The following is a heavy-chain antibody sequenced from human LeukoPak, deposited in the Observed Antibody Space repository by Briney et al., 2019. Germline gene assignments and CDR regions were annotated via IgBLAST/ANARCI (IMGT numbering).Heavy chain of an antibody. D-gene: IGHD6-19*01. CDR3: AKDLGEQWLARAFDY. Sequence: TGGSLRLSCAVSGFTFSSYAMSWVRQAPGKGLEWVSGISGSGGSTYYADSVKGRFTISRDNSKNTLYLQMNSLRAEDTAVYYCAKDLGEQWLARAFDYWGQGTLVTVSS. CDR2: ISGSGGST. J-gene: IGHJ4*02. CDR1: GFTFSSYA. V-gene: IGHV3-23*01.